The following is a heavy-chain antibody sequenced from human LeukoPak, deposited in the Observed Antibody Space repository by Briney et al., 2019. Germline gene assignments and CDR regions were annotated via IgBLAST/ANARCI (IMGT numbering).Heavy chain of an antibody. J-gene: IGHJ5*02. CDR2: IYCIGST. CDR3: AGSIAAADSWFDP. V-gene: IGHV4-59*01. Sequence: PSETLSLTCTVSGGSISSYYWSWIRQPPGKGLEWIGYIYCIGSTNYNPSLKGRVTISVDTSKNQFSLKLSSVTAADTAVYYCAGSIAAADSWFDPWGQGTLVTVSS. CDR1: GGSISSYY. D-gene: IGHD6-13*01.